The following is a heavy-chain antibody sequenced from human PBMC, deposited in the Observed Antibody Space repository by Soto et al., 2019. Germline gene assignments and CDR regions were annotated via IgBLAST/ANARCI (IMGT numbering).Heavy chain of an antibody. CDR2: ISYDGSNK. D-gene: IGHD4-17*01. CDR1: GFTFSSYA. V-gene: IGHV3-30-3*01. J-gene: IGHJ4*02. Sequence: GGSLSLSCAASGFTFSSYAMHWVRPAPGKGLEWVAVISYDGSNKYYADSVKGRFTISRDNSKNTLYLQMNSLRAEDTAVYYCARDGDYGGNGYFDYWGQGTLVTVSS. CDR3: ARDGDYGGNGYFDY.